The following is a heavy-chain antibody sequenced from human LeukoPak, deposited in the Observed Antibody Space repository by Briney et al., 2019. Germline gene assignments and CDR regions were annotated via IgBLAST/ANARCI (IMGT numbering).Heavy chain of an antibody. Sequence: GGSLRLSCAASGFTFSSYAMSWVRQAPGKGLEWVSAISGSGGSTYYADSVKGRFTISRDNSKNTLYLQMNSLRAEDTAVCYCAKFVAAAGIEDYWGQGTLVTVSS. V-gene: IGHV3-23*01. D-gene: IGHD6-13*01. CDR1: GFTFSSYA. J-gene: IGHJ4*02. CDR3: AKFVAAAGIEDY. CDR2: ISGSGGST.